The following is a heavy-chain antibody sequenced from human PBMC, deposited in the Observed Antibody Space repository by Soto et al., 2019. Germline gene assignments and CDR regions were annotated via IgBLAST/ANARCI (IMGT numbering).Heavy chain of an antibody. CDR1: GFTFSSYS. CDR2: ISSSSSYI. D-gene: IGHD2-2*01. J-gene: IGHJ6*03. CDR3: ARDIVVVPAAMSPYFYYMDV. V-gene: IGHV3-21*01. Sequence: EVQLVESGGGLVKPGGSLRLSCTASGFTFSSYSMNWVRQAPGKGLEWVSSISSSSSYIYYADSVKGRFTISRDNAKNSLYLQINSLTADETAVYYCARDIVVVPAAMSPYFYYMDVWGKGTTVTVSS.